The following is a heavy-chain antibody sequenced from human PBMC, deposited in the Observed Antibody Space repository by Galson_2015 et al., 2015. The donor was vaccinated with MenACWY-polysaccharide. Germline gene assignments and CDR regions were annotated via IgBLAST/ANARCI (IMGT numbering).Heavy chain of an antibody. CDR2: ISGSGGST. J-gene: IGHJ4*02. CDR3: AKDGLSTRCWYGYFDH. D-gene: IGHD6-13*01. CDR1: GFTFASYA. V-gene: IGHV3-23*01. Sequence: SLRLSCAASGFTFASYAMSWVRQAPGRGLEWVSGISGSGGSTYYVDSVKGRFTISRDNSKNTLYLQMNSLRVEDTAVYYCAKDGLSTRCWYGYFDHWGQATLVTVSS.